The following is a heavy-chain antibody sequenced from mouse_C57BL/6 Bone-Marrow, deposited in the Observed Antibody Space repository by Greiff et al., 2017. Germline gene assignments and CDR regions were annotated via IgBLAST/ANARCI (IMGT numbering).Heavy chain of an antibody. CDR1: GFTFSDYY. CDR3: ARRGYDGYYDYAMDY. D-gene: IGHD2-3*01. J-gene: IGHJ4*01. Sequence: EVKLEESGGGLVQPGGSLKLSCAASGFTFSDYYMYWVRQTPEKRLEWVAYISNGGGSTYYPDTVKGRFTISRDNAKNTLYLQMSRLKSEDTAMYYCARRGYDGYYDYAMDYWGQGTSVTVSS. CDR2: ISNGGGST. V-gene: IGHV5-12*01.